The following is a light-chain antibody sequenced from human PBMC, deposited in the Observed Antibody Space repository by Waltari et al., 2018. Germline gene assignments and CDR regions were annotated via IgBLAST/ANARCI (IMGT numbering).Light chain of an antibody. Sequence: EIVLTQSPATLSLSPGERATLSCRASQSVSSYLGWYQQNHGQAPRLLSYEAAKRATGIPARFSGSVSGTDFTLTISSLEPEDFAVYYCQQRSNWPGTFGQGTKLEI. V-gene: IGKV3-11*01. CDR3: QQRSNWPGT. CDR2: EAA. CDR1: QSVSSY. J-gene: IGKJ2*01.